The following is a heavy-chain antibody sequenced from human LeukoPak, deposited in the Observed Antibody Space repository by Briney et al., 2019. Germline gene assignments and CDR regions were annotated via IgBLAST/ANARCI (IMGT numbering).Heavy chain of an antibody. CDR1: GFTVSSNY. D-gene: IGHD5-24*01. J-gene: IGHJ4*02. CDR2: IYSGCST. CDR3: ARAEKATIFDY. V-gene: IGHV3-53*01. Sequence: GGSLRLSCAASGFTVSSNYMSWVRQAPGKGLEWVSGIYSGCSTYYADSVKGRFTISRDNSKNTLYLQMNSLRAEDTAVYYCARAEKATIFDYWGQGTLVTVSS.